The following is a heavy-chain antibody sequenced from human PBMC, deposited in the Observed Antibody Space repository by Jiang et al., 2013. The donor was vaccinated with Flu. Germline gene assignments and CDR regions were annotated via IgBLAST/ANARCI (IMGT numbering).Heavy chain of an antibody. CDR1: GGSISSSTYY. Sequence: GPGLVKPSETLSLTCTVSGGSISSSTYYWGWIRQPPGKGLEWIGSIYYSGSTYYNPSLKSRVTISVDTSKNQFSLKLSSVTAADTAVYYCARHSVYGSGSYYNRYYYYGMDVWGQGTTVTVSS. J-gene: IGHJ6*02. V-gene: IGHV4-39*01. CDR3: ARHSVYGSGSYYNRYYYYGMDV. CDR2: IYYSGST. D-gene: IGHD3-10*01.